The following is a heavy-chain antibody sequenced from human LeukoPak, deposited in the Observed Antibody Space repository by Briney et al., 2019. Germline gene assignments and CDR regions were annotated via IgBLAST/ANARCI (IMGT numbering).Heavy chain of an antibody. Sequence: SGTLSLTCAVYGESFSGYYWSWIRQPPGKGLEWIGEINHSGNINYSPSLKSRVTLSVDTSKNQFSLKLSSMTAADTAVYYCARAQGAVAIDYWGQGTLVTVSS. CDR3: ARAQGAVAIDY. J-gene: IGHJ4*02. V-gene: IGHV4-34*01. CDR2: INHSGNI. D-gene: IGHD6-19*01. CDR1: GESFSGYY.